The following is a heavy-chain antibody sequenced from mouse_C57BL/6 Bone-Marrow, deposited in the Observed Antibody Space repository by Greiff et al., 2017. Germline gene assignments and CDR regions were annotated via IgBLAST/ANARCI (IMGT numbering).Heavy chain of an antibody. CDR3: ARAWVVRLSYYAMDY. D-gene: IGHD2-14*01. J-gene: IGHJ4*01. Sequence: QVQLQQSGAELVKPGASVKLSCKASGYTFTSYLMHWVKQRPGRGLEWIGRIDPNSGGTKYNEKFKSKATLTVDKSSSTAYMQLSSLTSEDSAVYYCARAWVVRLSYYAMDYWGQGTTVTVSS. CDR2: IDPNSGGT. CDR1: GYTFTSYL. V-gene: IGHV1-72*01.